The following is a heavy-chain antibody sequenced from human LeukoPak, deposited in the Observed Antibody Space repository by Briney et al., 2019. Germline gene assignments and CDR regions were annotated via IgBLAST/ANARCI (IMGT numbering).Heavy chain of an antibody. V-gene: IGHV1-2*04. CDR1: GYTFTGYY. D-gene: IGHD6-13*01. CDR2: INPNSGGT. Sequence: ASVKVSCKASGYTFTGYYMHWVRQAPGQGLEWMGWINPNSGGTNYAQKFQGWVTMTRDTSISTAYMELSRLRSDDTAVYYCARERYSSSSTYYYYYGMDVWGQGTTVTVSS. CDR3: ARERYSSSSTYYYYYGMDV. J-gene: IGHJ6*02.